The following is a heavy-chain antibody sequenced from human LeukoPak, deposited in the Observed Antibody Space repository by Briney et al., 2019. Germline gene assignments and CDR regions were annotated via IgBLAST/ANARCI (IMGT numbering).Heavy chain of an antibody. D-gene: IGHD3-9*01. V-gene: IGHV4-59*08. Sequence: SETLSLTCTVSGGSISARYWGWIRQPPGKGLEWIGYIHYSGSSSHNPSLKSRVTMSVDTSKNHFSLKLRSVTAADTAVYYCARHLTVTGYGNDAFDIWGQGTKVTVSS. CDR2: IHYSGSS. J-gene: IGHJ3*02. CDR1: GGSISARY. CDR3: ARHLTVTGYGNDAFDI.